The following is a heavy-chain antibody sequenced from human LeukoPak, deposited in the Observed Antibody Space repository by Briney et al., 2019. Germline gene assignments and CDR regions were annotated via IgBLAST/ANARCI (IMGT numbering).Heavy chain of an antibody. CDR3: ASSRVRGQKAFDI. Sequence: GGSLRLSCAASGFTFSNYSMNWVRQAPGKGPEWLSYISSSDTSIFYADSVKGRFTISRDNAKNSLYLQMKRLRDEDTAVYYCASSRVRGQKAFDIWGQGTMVTVSS. V-gene: IGHV3-48*02. J-gene: IGHJ3*02. CDR1: GFTFSNYS. CDR2: ISSSDTSI. D-gene: IGHD3-10*01.